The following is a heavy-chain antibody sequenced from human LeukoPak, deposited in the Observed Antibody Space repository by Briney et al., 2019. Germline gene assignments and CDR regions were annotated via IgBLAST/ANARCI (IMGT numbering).Heavy chain of an antibody. J-gene: IGHJ5*02. CDR1: GFTFSSYS. D-gene: IGHD3-10*01. V-gene: IGHV3-21*01. CDR2: ISSSSSYI. CDR3: ARDPAQELLWLGEPPGP. Sequence: GGSLRLSCAASGFTFSSYSMNWVRQAPGKGLEWVSSISSSSSYIYYADSVKGRFTISRDKAKISLYLQMNSLRAEDTAVYYCARDPAQELLWLGEPPGPWGQGTLVTVSS.